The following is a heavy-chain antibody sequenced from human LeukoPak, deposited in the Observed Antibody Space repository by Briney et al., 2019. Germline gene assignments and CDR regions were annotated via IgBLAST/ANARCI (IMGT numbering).Heavy chain of an antibody. J-gene: IGHJ4*02. Sequence: PGGSLRLSCAASGFTFSSYDMHWVRQAPGKGLDWVAFIHHDGSNKYYADSVKGRFTISRDNAKTSLYLQMNSLRAEDTAVYYCARGTYYYDSSGYYFDYWGQGTLVTVSS. CDR1: GFTFSSYD. V-gene: IGHV3-30*02. CDR2: IHHDGSNK. D-gene: IGHD3-22*01. CDR3: ARGTYYYDSSGYYFDY.